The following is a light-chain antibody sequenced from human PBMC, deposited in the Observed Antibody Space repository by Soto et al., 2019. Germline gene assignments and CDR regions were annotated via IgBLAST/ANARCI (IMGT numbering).Light chain of an antibody. CDR1: SSDVGGYNY. Sequence: QSVLTQPASVSGSPGQSITISCTGTSSDVGGYNYVSWYQQHPGKAPKLMIYDVTNRPSGVSNRFSGSKSGNTASLTISGLQAVDEADYYCSSYTSTRTLKFGGGTKVTVL. CDR2: DVT. V-gene: IGLV2-14*01. CDR3: SSYTSTRTLK. J-gene: IGLJ2*01.